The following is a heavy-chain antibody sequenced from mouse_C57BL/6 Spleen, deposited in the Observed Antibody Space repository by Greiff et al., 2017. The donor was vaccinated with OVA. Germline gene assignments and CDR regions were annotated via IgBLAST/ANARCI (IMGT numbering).Heavy chain of an antibody. Sequence: VQLQQPGAELVKPGASVKLSCKASGYTFTSYWMHWVKQRPGQGLEWIGMIHPNSGSTNYNEKFKSKATLTVDKSSSTADMQVSSLTSEDSAVYYCASSNWDVGYFDGWGTGTTVTVSS. V-gene: IGHV1-64*01. J-gene: IGHJ1*03. CDR3: ASSNWDVGYFDG. CDR1: GYTFTSYW. D-gene: IGHD4-1*01. CDR2: IHPNSGST.